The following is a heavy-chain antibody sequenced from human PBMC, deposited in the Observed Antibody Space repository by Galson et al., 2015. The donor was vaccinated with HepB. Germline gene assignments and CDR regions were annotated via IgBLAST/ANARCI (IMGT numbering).Heavy chain of an antibody. V-gene: IGHV2-70*11. CDR1: GFSLSTSGMC. CDR2: IDWDDDK. J-gene: IGHJ3*02. CDR3: ARSGTLTVPDAFDI. D-gene: IGHD1-26*01. Sequence: PALVKPTQTLTLTCTFSGFSLSTSGMCVSWVRQPPGKALEWLARIDWDDDKYYSTSLKTRLTISKDTSKNQVVLTMTNMDPVDTATYYCARSGTLTVPDAFDIWGQGTMVTVSS.